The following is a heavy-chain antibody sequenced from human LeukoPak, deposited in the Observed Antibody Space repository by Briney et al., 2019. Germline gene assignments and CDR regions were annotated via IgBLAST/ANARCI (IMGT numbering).Heavy chain of an antibody. V-gene: IGHV3-66*01. CDR2: IYSGGST. D-gene: IGHD3-10*01. CDR1: GFTVSTKD. Sequence: GGSLRLSCAASGFTVSTKDMSWVRQAPGKGLEWVSVIYSGGSTYYADSVKGRFIISRDNSENTLHLQMNSLRAEDTAVYFCATGERMVRGDGVDYWGQGTLVTVSS. J-gene: IGHJ4*02. CDR3: ATGERMVRGDGVDY.